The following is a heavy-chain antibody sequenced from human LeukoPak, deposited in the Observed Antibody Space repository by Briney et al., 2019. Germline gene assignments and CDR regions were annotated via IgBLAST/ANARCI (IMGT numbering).Heavy chain of an antibody. Sequence: ASVKVSCKVSGYTLTELSMHWVRQAPGKGLEWMGGFDPEDGETIYAQKFQGRVTMTEDTSTDTAYMELSSLRSEDTAAYYCARANWATSSFDYWGLGTLVTVSS. D-gene: IGHD7-27*01. J-gene: IGHJ4*02. CDR3: ARANWATSSFDY. CDR2: FDPEDGET. CDR1: GYTLTELS. V-gene: IGHV1-24*01.